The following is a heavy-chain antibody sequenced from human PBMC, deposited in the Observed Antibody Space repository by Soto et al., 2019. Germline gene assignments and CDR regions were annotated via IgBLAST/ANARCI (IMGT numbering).Heavy chain of an antibody. CDR2: VNPNSGGT. J-gene: IGHJ6*02. CDR1: GYTFTDYY. CDR3: AREGAATANYGMDV. Sequence: QVQLVQSGAEVKKPGASVKVSCKASGYTFTDYYIHWVRQAPGQGLEWMGWVNPNSGGTNYAQKFQGWVTMTRDTSISTGYMELGSLKSDDMAVYYCAREGAATANYGMDVWGQGTTVTVSS. D-gene: IGHD2-15*01. V-gene: IGHV1-2*04.